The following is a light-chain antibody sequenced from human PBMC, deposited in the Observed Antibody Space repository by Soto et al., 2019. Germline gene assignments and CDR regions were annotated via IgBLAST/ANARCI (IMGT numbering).Light chain of an antibody. CDR2: RSD. V-gene: IGLV1-47*01. Sequence: QSVLTQPPSTSGTPGQRVTISCSGSSSNIGSNHVYWYQQFPGMAPQLLMYRSDQRPTGVPDRFSGSKSGTSASLAISGLRSDDEADYYCSARDDSLGGVVFGGGTQLTVL. CDR3: SARDDSLGGVV. J-gene: IGLJ2*01. CDR1: SSNIGSNH.